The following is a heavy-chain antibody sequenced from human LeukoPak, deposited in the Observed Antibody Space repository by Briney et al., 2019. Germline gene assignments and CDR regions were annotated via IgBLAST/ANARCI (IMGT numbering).Heavy chain of an antibody. CDR3: ARELTIFGTVIQRYDAFDI. J-gene: IGHJ3*02. V-gene: IGHV3-30-3*01. CDR2: ISFDGSIQ. Sequence: GGSLRLSCAASGFTFSSYSLHWVRQAPGKGLEWVAVISFDGSIQKYADSVRGRFTISRDNSKNTLYLQMSSLRGEDTAAYYCARELTIFGTVIQRYDAFDIWGQGTMVTVSS. CDR1: GFTFSSYS. D-gene: IGHD3-3*01.